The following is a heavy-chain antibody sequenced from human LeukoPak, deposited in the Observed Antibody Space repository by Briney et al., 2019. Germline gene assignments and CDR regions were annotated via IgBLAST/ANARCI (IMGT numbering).Heavy chain of an antibody. CDR2: ISYDGSNK. CDR3: ARELDTLPDY. D-gene: IGHD2-15*01. Sequence: GGSLRLSCAASGFTFSSYVMHWVRQAPGKGLEWVAVISYDGSNKDYADSVQGRVTISRDNSKNTLYLQMNSLRAEDTAVYYCARELDTLPDYWGQGTLVTVSS. CDR1: GFTFSSYV. V-gene: IGHV3-30*04. J-gene: IGHJ4*02.